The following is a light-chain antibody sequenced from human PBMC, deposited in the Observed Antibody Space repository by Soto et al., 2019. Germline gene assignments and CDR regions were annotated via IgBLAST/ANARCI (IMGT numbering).Light chain of an antibody. Sequence: EIVMTQSPATLSVSPGERATLSCRASQRMSSNLAWYQQKPGQAPRLLIYGASTRSTGIPARFSGSGSGTEFTLTVSRLEPEDFAVYYCQQHGNSPWTFGQGTKVEIK. CDR1: QRMSSN. CDR3: QQHGNSPWT. CDR2: GAS. V-gene: IGKV3-15*01. J-gene: IGKJ1*01.